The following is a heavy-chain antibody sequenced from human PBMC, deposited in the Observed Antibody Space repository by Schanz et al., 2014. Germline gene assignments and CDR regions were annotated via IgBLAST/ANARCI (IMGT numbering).Heavy chain of an antibody. Sequence: QVQLLESGGGVVQPGRSLRLSCAVSGFTFGGYALHWVRQAPGKGLEWVAVISYDGSTKYYADSVKGRFTISRDNSKNTLYLQINSLRAEDTAVYYCASGGYCTDGVCNGGRNWFDPWGQGTLVTVSS. CDR2: ISYDGSTK. D-gene: IGHD2-8*01. V-gene: IGHV3-30-3*01. CDR3: ASGGYCTDGVCNGGRNWFDP. J-gene: IGHJ5*02. CDR1: GFTFGGYA.